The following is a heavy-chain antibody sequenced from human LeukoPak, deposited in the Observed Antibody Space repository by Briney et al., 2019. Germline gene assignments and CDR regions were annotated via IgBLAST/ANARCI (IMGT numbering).Heavy chain of an antibody. CDR1: GDSVTTYY. J-gene: IGHJ4*02. CDR3: AGYGSGSYHKAFDY. Sequence: SETLSLTCTVSGDSVTTYYWAWIRQPPGKGLEWIAYVHSSGYTSYNPSLKSRVTISIDTSKNQFSLKLNSVTAADTAVYYCAGYGSGSYHKAFDYWGQGTLVTVSS. V-gene: IGHV4-59*02. D-gene: IGHD3-10*01. CDR2: VHSSGYT.